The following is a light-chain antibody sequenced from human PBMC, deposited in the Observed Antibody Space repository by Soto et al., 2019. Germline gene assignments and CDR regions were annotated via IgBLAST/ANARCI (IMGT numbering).Light chain of an antibody. V-gene: IGKV1-5*01. CDR2: DVS. CDR1: QSINAW. J-gene: IGKJ1*01. Sequence: DIHMTQAPSTLSASVGDRVTITCRASQSINAWLAWYQQKPGKAPKLLIYDVSTLASGVPSRFSGSASGTEFTLPISNLESDDFASYYCQQYHRYSTFGQGTRVDIK. CDR3: QQYHRYST.